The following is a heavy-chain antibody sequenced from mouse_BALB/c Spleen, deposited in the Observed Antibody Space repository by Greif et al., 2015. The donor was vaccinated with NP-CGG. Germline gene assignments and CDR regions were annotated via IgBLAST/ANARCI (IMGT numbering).Heavy chain of an antibody. V-gene: IGHV14-4*02. D-gene: IGHD1-2*01. Sequence: VHVKQSGAELVRSGASVKLSCTASGFNIKDYYMHWVKQRPEQGLEWIGWIDPENGDTEYAPKFQGKATMTADTSSNTAYLQLSSLTSEDTAVYYCNVPYGYYAMDYWGQGTSVTVSS. CDR1: GFNIKDYY. CDR3: NVPYGYYAMDY. CDR2: IDPENGDT. J-gene: IGHJ4*01.